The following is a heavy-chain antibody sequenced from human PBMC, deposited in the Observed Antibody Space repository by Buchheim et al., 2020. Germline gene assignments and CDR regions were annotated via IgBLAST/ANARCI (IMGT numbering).Heavy chain of an antibody. V-gene: IGHV4-59*01. CDR2: IYYRGST. J-gene: IGHJ4*02. Sequence: QVQLQESGPGLVKPSETLSLTCAVSGGSISSSYWNWIRLPPGKGLEWIGYIYYRGSTQYNPSLKSRVTITLDTSKHQFSLKLTSVTAADTAVYYCARGEDYDTRGSWSFAYWGQGTL. CDR1: GGSISSSY. CDR3: ARGEDYDTRGSWSFAY. D-gene: IGHD3-22*01.